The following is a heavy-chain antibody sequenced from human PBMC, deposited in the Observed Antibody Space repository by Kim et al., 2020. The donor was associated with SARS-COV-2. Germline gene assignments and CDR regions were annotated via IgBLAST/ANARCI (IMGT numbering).Heavy chain of an antibody. V-gene: IGHV3-21*01. CDR3: APSGDYYDSSGYYSDY. Sequence: SVKGRFTISRDNAKNSRYLQMTSLRAEDTAVYYCAPSGDYYDSSGYYSDYWGQGTLVTVSS. D-gene: IGHD3-22*01. J-gene: IGHJ4*02.